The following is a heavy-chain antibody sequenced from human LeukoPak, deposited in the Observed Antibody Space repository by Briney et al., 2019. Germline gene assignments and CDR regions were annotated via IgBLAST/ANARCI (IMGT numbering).Heavy chain of an antibody. CDR1: GYTFTRYY. CDR2: INPSGGAT. V-gene: IGHV1-46*01. J-gene: IGHJ4*02. CDR3: ARATLSDYCFNY. Sequence: ASVKVSCKASGYTFTRYYMHWVRQAPGQGLEWMGIINPSGGATSYAQKFQGRVTLTRDTSTNTVYMELSSLRYEDTAVYFCARATLSDYCFNYWGQGTLVTVSS.